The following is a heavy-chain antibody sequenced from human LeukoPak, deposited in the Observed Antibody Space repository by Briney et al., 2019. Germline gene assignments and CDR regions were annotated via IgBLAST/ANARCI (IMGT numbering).Heavy chain of an antibody. D-gene: IGHD3-3*01. CDR3: AKRLRFLEWFFRADAFDI. Sequence: GGSLRLSCAASGFTFSSYAMSWVRQALGKGLEWVSAISGSGGSTYYADSVKGRFTISRDNSKNTLYLQMNSLRAEDTAVYYCAKRLRFLEWFFRADAFDIWGQGTMVTVSS. CDR2: ISGSGGST. J-gene: IGHJ3*02. V-gene: IGHV3-23*01. CDR1: GFTFSSYA.